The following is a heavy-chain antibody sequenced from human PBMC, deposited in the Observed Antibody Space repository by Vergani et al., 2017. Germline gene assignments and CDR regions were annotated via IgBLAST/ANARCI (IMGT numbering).Heavy chain of an antibody. CDR2: IYYSGST. V-gene: IGHV4-59*12. D-gene: IGHD2-2*01. Sequence: QVQLQESGPGLVKPSETLSLTCSVSGGSISSYYWSWIRQPPGKGLEWIGYIYYSGSTYYNPSLKSRVTISVDTSKNQFSLKLSSVTAADTAVYYCARASRCSSTSCYSGGFDPWGQGTLVTVSS. J-gene: IGHJ5*02. CDR3: ARASRCSSTSCYSGGFDP. CDR1: GGSISSYY.